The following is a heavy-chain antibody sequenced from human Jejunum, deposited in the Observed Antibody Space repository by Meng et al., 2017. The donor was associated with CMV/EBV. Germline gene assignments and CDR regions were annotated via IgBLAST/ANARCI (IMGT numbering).Heavy chain of an antibody. CDR2: ISGNSNYI. J-gene: IGHJ5*02. Sequence: SGFTFSSYNMNWVRQAPGKGLEWVSSISGNSNYIFYRDSVEGRFTISRDNAKNSLFLQMNSLRAEDSAVYYCARDMVWGDPNSFDAWGQGTLVTVSS. CDR1: GFTFSSYN. D-gene: IGHD3-10*01. V-gene: IGHV3-21*01. CDR3: ARDMVWGDPNSFDA.